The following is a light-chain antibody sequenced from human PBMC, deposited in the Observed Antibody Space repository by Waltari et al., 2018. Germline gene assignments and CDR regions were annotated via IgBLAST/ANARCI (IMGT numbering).Light chain of an antibody. CDR2: DAS. V-gene: IGKV3-20*01. CDR3: QQFSVTPFT. Sequence: EIVLTQSPGTLSLSPGERATLSCRASESIGSSVVWYQQKHGQPPRLLIYDASSRAIGVPDRFTGSGSGTDFTLTLSGLEPEDFAVYYCQQFSVTPFTFGQGTKVDMK. J-gene: IGKJ2*01. CDR1: ESIGSS.